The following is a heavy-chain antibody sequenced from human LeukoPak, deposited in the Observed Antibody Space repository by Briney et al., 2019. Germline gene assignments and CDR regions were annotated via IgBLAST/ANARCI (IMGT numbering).Heavy chain of an antibody. J-gene: IGHJ4*02. CDR3: ARDSGYSSSWYFFLDY. CDR2: IYSGGST. D-gene: IGHD6-13*01. Sequence: GRSLRLSCAASGFTFSGYGMHWVRQAPGKGLEWVSVIYSGGSTYYADSVKGRFTISRDNSKNTLYLQMNSLRAEDTAVYYCARDSGYSSSWYFFLDYWGQGTLVTVSS. CDR1: GFTFSGYG. V-gene: IGHV3-53*01.